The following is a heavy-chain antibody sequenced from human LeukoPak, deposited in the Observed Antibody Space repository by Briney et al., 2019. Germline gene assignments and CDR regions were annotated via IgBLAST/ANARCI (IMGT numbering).Heavy chain of an antibody. CDR2: IYYSGST. Sequence: SETLSPTCTVSGGPISSYYWSWIRQPPGKGLEWIGYIYYSGSTNYNPSLKSRVTISVDTSKNQFSLKLSSVTAADTAVYYCARDSSSGWYVSYFDYWGQGTLVTVSS. CDR1: GGPISSYY. CDR3: ARDSSSGWYVSYFDY. V-gene: IGHV4-59*01. D-gene: IGHD6-19*01. J-gene: IGHJ4*02.